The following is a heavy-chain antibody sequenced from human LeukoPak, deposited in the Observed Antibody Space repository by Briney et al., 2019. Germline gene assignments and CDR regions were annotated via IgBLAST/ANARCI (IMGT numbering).Heavy chain of an antibody. J-gene: IGHJ6*03. CDR2: INPSGGST. CDR1: GYTFTSYY. D-gene: IGHD2-15*01. V-gene: IGHV1-46*01. CDR3: ARLYCSGGSCYSGEGNYYYYYYMDV. Sequence: ASVKVSCKASGYTFTSYYMHWVRQAPGQGLEWMGIINPSGGSTSYAQKFQGRVTMTRDTSTSTVYTELSSLRSEDTAVYYCARLYCSGGSCYSGEGNYYYYYYMDVWGKGTTVTVSS.